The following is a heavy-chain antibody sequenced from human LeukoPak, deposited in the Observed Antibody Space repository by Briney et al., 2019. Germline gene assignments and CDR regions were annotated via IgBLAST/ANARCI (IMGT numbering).Heavy chain of an antibody. CDR1: GFTFSSYS. V-gene: IGHV3-21*01. J-gene: IGHJ4*02. CDR3: ASSYCSGGSCYAFDY. Sequence: GGSLRLSCAASGFTFSSYSMNWVRQAPGKGLEWVSCISKSSSYIDYAGSVKGRFTISRDNAKNSLYLQMNSLRAEDTAVYYCASSYCSGGSCYAFDYRGQGTLVTVSS. CDR2: ISKSSSYI. D-gene: IGHD2-15*01.